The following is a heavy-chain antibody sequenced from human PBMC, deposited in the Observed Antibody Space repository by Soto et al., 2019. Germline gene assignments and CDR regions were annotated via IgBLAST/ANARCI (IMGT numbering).Heavy chain of an antibody. Sequence: SETLSLTCTVSGGSISSYYWRWIRQPPGKGLEWIGYIYYSGSTNYNPSLKSRVTISVDTSKNQFSLKLSSVTAADTAVYYCASPPYCGGDCYLYYFDYWGQGTLVTVSS. CDR1: GGSISSYY. D-gene: IGHD2-21*02. CDR2: IYYSGST. J-gene: IGHJ4*02. V-gene: IGHV4-59*01. CDR3: ASPPYCGGDCYLYYFDY.